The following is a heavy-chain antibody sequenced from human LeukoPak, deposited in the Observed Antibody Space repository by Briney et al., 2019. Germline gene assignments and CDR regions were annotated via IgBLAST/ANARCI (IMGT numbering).Heavy chain of an antibody. Sequence: SGTLSLTCTVSGGSINNGDNYWSWIRQPPGKGLEWLAFVYYRGTAYYNPSLRSRLTISIDTSQNQFSLRLTSVTAADTAVYYCARIQGNGAYGWDYFDYWGRGTLVTVSS. CDR3: ARIQGNGAYGWDYFDY. J-gene: IGHJ4*02. V-gene: IGHV4-30-4*01. D-gene: IGHD3-16*01. CDR2: VYYRGTA. CDR1: GGSINNGDNY.